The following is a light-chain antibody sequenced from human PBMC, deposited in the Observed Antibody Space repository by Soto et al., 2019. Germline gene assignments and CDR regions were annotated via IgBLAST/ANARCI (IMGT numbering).Light chain of an antibody. Sequence: DIQMTQSPSSLSESVGDRVTITCQASQGISNRLAWYQQKSEKAPKLLIHAASTLQSGVPSRFSGSGSGTDFTLTISSLQPEDVATYFCQKYNNAPFTFGPGTKVDIK. V-gene: IGKV1-27*01. J-gene: IGKJ3*01. CDR2: AAS. CDR1: QGISNR. CDR3: QKYNNAPFT.